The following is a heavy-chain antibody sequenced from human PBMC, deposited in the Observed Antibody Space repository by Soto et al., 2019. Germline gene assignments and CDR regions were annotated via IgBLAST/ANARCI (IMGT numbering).Heavy chain of an antibody. CDR2: ISATGGGT. D-gene: IGHD3-16*01. CDR1: GFKFSNYV. Sequence: PGGSRRLSWAASGFKFSNYVMSGVRQAPGKGLEWVSLISATGGGTYYADSVKGRFTISRDNSHNTLYLQVHSLTAEDTAVYYCAKDRRAGGNSAFYFDFWGQGAQVTVSS. V-gene: IGHV3-23*01. J-gene: IGHJ4*02. CDR3: AKDRRAGGNSAFYFDF.